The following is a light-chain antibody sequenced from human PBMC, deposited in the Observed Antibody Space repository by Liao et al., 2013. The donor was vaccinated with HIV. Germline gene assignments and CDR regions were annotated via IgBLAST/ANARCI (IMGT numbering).Light chain of an antibody. V-gene: IGLV3-1*01. Sequence: SYELTQPPSVSVSPGQTASITCSGDKLGDQYACWYQLKPGQSPVLVIHQDTKRPSGIPERFSGSSSGNTATLTISGTQAMDEADYFCQAWDTTTAVFGGGTKLTVL. CDR1: KLGDQY. CDR3: QAWDTTTAV. J-gene: IGLJ2*01. CDR2: QDT.